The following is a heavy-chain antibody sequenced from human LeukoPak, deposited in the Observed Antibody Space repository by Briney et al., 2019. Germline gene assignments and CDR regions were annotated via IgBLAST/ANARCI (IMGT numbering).Heavy chain of an antibody. V-gene: IGHV3-48*03. D-gene: IGHD2-15*01. CDR1: GFTFSSYA. J-gene: IGHJ4*02. CDR3: AREPTYCSGGSCYFDY. Sequence: GGSLRLSCAASGFTFSSYAMSWVRQAPGKGLEWVSYISSSGSTIYYADSVKGRFTISRDNAKNSLYLQMNSLRAEDTAVYYCAREPTYCSGGSCYFDYWGQGTLVTVSS. CDR2: ISSSGSTI.